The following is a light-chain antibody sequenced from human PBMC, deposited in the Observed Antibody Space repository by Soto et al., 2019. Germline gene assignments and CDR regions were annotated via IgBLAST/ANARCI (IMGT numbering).Light chain of an antibody. CDR3: QQYGGSPIT. Sequence: EIVLTQSPSAVSLPPAERATLSCRASQSVRSNLAWYQQKPGQAPRLLISGASSRASGVPDRFSGSGSETDFTLIISRLQPEDFALYYCQQYGGSPITFGQGTRLEIK. V-gene: IGKV3-20*01. J-gene: IGKJ5*01. CDR1: QSVRSN. CDR2: GAS.